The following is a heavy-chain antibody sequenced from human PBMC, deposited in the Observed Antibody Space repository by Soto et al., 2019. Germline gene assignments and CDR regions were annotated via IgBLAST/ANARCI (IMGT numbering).Heavy chain of an antibody. Sequence: EVQLVESGGGLVQPGGSLRLSCEASGFTFRNYDMHWVRQGTGKGLEWVSGISAAGDPDYADSVEGRFTISRENAQNSFVLQMHSLRVGDTAVYYCARTDRDFYGLDVWGQGTTVIVSS. V-gene: IGHV3-13*05. CDR3: ARTDRDFYGLDV. J-gene: IGHJ6*02. CDR1: GFTFRNYD. CDR2: ISAAGDP.